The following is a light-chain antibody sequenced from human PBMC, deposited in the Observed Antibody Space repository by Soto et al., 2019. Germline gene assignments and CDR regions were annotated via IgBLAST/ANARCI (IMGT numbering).Light chain of an antibody. V-gene: IGKV1-12*01. CDR3: QQANSFPRT. Sequence: DIQMTQSPSSVSASVGDRVTITFRASQSISSWLAWYQQKPGKAPKLLIYDASSLESGVPSRFSGSGSGTDFTLTISSLQPEDFATYYCQQANSFPRTFGQGTRLEIK. CDR1: QSISSW. J-gene: IGKJ5*01. CDR2: DAS.